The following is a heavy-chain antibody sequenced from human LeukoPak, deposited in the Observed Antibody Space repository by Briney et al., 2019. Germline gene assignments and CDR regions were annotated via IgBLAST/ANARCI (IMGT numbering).Heavy chain of an antibody. Sequence: GGSLRLSCAASGFTVSSYYMTWVRQAPGKGLEWVSVIYSGGSTYYADSVKGRVAISRDNSNNTVFLQMNIVRAEDTAVYYCARSYSNHLFGMNVWGQGTTVTVSS. CDR3: ARSYSNHLFGMNV. V-gene: IGHV3-66*01. CDR2: IYSGGST. CDR1: GFTVSSYY. D-gene: IGHD4-11*01. J-gene: IGHJ6*02.